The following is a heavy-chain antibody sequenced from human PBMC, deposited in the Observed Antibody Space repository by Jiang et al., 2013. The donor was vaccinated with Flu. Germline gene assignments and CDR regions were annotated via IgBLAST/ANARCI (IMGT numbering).Heavy chain of an antibody. D-gene: IGHD5-18*01. CDR3: ARDRSLGYGRSPDFDY. J-gene: IGHJ4*02. V-gene: IGHV1-18*01. Sequence: SGASVKVSCKASNYTFTSYGISWVRQAPGQGLEWMGWISGYNGDTNYAQKFQGRVTVTTDTSTSTVYMEMRSLRSDDTAVYYCARDRSLGYGRSPDFDYWGQGTLVTVSS. CDR2: ISGYNGDT. CDR1: NYTFTSYG.